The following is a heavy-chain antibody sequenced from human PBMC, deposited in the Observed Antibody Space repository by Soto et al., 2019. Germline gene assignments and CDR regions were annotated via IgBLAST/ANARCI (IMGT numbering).Heavy chain of an antibody. CDR1: SVNDYY. V-gene: IGHV4-59*02. CDR2: IHY. D-gene: IGHD3-16*01. J-gene: IGHJ3*02. CDR3: ARWGHPAVKAFDI. Sequence: SVNDYYWNWVRQPLGKGLEWIGFIHYNPSLQSRVTMSVDVSQNQFSLRLTSVTAADTAIYYCARWGHPAVKAFDIWGQGTAVTVSS.